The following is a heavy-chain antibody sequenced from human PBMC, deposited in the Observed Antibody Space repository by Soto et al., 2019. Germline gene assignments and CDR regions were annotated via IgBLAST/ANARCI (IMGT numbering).Heavy chain of an antibody. CDR1: GFTFSSYA. D-gene: IGHD4-17*01. CDR3: ARATPVTSDAFDI. Sequence: EVQLLESGGGLVHPGGSLRLYCAASGFTFSSYAMSCVRQAPGKGLEWVSAISGSGGSTYYADSVKGRFTISRDNSKNTLYLQMNSLRAADTAVYYWARATPVTSDAFDIWGKGTMVTVSS. CDR2: ISGSGGST. V-gene: IGHV3-23*01. J-gene: IGHJ3*02.